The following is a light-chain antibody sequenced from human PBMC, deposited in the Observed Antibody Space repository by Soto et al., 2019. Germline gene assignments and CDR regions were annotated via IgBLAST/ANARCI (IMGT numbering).Light chain of an antibody. CDR2: DVT. CDR3: SSFTTGTTAVV. V-gene: IGLV2-14*03. J-gene: IGLJ3*02. CDR1: SSDIGGYNY. Sequence: QSALTQPASVSGSPGQSITISCTGTSSDIGGYNYVSWYQQHPGKAPKLIIYDVTNRPSVVSDRFSGSKSGNTASLTVSGLQTEDEADYYCSSFTTGTTAVVFVGGTKLTVL.